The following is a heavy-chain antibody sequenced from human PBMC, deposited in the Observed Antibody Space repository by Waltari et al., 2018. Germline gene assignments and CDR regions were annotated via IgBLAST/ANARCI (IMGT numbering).Heavy chain of an antibody. CDR2: IYTSGST. D-gene: IGHD2-15*01. Sequence: QVQLQESGPGLVKPSETLSLPCPVPGGSISSYYRSWIRQPAGKGLEWIGRIYTSGSTNYNPSLKSRVTISVDKSKNQFSLKLSSVTAADTAVYYCARALYCSGGSCYFDYWGQGTLVTVSS. CDR3: ARALYCSGGSCYFDY. CDR1: GGSISSYY. V-gene: IGHV4-4*07. J-gene: IGHJ4*02.